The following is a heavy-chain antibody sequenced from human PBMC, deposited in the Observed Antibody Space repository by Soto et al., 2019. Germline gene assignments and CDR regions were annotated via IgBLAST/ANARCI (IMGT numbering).Heavy chain of an antibody. CDR3: AKENLFVVEGYYYDSSGYYGY. J-gene: IGHJ4*02. D-gene: IGHD3-22*01. CDR2: ISYDGSNK. Sequence: LRLSCAASGFTFSSYGMHWVRQAPGKGLEREAVISYDGSNKYYADSVKGRFTISRDNSKNTLYLQMNSLRAEDTAVYYCAKENLFVVEGYYYDSSGYYGYWGQGTLVTVSS. V-gene: IGHV3-30*18. CDR1: GFTFSSYG.